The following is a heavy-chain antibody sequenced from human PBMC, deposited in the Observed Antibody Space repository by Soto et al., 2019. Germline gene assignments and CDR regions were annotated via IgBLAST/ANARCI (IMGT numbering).Heavy chain of an antibody. J-gene: IGHJ6*03. Sequence: GASVKVSCKASGYTFTAYSIHWVRQAPGQSLEWMGLINASGGSTKYAQKFQDRVTMTRDTSTSTVYMELSSLRSEDTAVYYCASTMVQDQDNYYYYMDVWGKGTTVTVSS. V-gene: IGHV1-46*03. CDR2: INASGGST. CDR1: GYTFTAYS. CDR3: ASTMVQDQDNYYYYMDV. D-gene: IGHD3-10*01.